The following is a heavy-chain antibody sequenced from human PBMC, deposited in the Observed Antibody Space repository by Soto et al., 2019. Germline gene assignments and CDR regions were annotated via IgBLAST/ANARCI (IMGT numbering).Heavy chain of an antibody. CDR1: GYTFTSYG. V-gene: IGHV1-18*04. Sequence: DSVKVSCKTSGYTFTSYGISWVRQVHGQGLEWMGWISAYNVNTNYAQKLQGRDTMTTDTTTRTAYMELGSLRSDDTAVYYCARDVAVAGIGGGTGGPKYDLFDPWGQVTLVTV. J-gene: IGHJ5*02. CDR3: ARDVAVAGIGGGTGGPKYDLFDP. D-gene: IGHD6-19*01. CDR2: ISAYNVNT.